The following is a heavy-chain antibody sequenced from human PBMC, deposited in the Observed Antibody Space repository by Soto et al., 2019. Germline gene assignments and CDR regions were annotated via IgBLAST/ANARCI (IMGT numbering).Heavy chain of an antibody. D-gene: IGHD3-3*01. V-gene: IGHV4-59*12. Sequence: AETLSLTCSVSRGSISTYYWSWIRQPPGKGLEWIGEIYHSGSTNYNPSLKSRVTISVDTYKNQFSLKLSSVTAADTAVYYCATSYYNFWSGYYLAYFDYWGQGTLVTVSS. J-gene: IGHJ4*02. CDR1: RGSISTYY. CDR2: IYHSGST. CDR3: ATSYYNFWSGYYLAYFDY.